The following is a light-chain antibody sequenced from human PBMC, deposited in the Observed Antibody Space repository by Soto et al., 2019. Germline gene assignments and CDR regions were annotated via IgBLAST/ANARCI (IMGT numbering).Light chain of an antibody. CDR1: SSDVGGYNY. Sequence: QSVLTQPASVSGSPGQSITISCTGTSSDVGGYNYVSWYQQHPGKAPKLMIYDVSNRPSGVSNRSSGSRSGNTACLTISGLQDEDEADYYCSSYTSSSTLVFGGGTKLTVL. CDR3: SSYTSSSTLV. CDR2: DVS. J-gene: IGLJ2*01. V-gene: IGLV2-14*01.